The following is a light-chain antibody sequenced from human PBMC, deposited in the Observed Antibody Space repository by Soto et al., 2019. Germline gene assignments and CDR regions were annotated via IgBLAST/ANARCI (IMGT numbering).Light chain of an antibody. V-gene: IGKV3-15*01. CDR1: QSVSSN. CDR3: QQYDDWQLT. CDR2: TPS. Sequence: EIVMTQSPATLSVSPGERATLSCGASQSVSSNLAWYQQKPGQAPKLLLYTPSTMATGIPARFSGSGSGTEFTLTISSLQSEDFAIYYCQQYDDWQLTFGGGTKVEIK. J-gene: IGKJ4*02.